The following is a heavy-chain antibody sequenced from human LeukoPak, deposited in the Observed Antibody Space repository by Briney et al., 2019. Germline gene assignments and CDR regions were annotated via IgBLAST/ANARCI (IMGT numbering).Heavy chain of an antibody. CDR2: INHSGST. CDR1: GGSFSGYY. CDR3: ARAGGYNRNGMDV. Sequence: PSETLSLTCAVYGGSFSGYYWSWIRQPPGKGLEWIGEINHSGSTNYNPSLKSRVTISVDTSKNQFSLKLSSVTAADTAVYYCARAGGYNRNGMDVWGQGTTVTVSS. J-gene: IGHJ6*02. D-gene: IGHD5-24*01. V-gene: IGHV4-34*01.